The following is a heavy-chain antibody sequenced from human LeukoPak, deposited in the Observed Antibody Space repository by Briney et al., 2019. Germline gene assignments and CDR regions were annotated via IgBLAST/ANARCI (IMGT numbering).Heavy chain of an antibody. CDR1: GFTFSDYY. Sequence: GGSLRLSCAASGFTFSDYYMSWIRQAPGKGLEWVSYISSSGSTIYYADSVKGRSTISRDNAKNSLYLQMNSLRAEDTAVYYCARGCYDSSGYYPFDYWGQGTLVTVSS. D-gene: IGHD3-22*01. V-gene: IGHV3-11*01. CDR3: ARGCYDSSGYYPFDY. CDR2: ISSSGSTI. J-gene: IGHJ4*02.